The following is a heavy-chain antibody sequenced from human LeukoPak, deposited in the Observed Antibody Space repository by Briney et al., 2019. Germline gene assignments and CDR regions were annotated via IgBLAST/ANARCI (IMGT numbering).Heavy chain of an antibody. J-gene: IGHJ4*02. V-gene: IGHV4-59*01. Sequence: PSETLSLTCAVSGGSISSYYWSWIRQPPGKGLEWIGYIYYSGSTNYNPSLKSRVTISVDTSKNQFSLKLSSVTAADTAVYYCAREVVGSKVFDYWGQGTLVTVSS. CDR2: IYYSGST. CDR3: AREVVGSKVFDY. CDR1: GGSISSYY. D-gene: IGHD1-26*01.